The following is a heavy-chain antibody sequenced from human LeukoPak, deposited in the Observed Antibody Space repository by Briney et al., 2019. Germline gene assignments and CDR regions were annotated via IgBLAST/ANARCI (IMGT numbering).Heavy chain of an antibody. Sequence: SETLSLTCTVSGGSISSSSYYWGWIRQPPGKGLEWIGSIYYSGSIYYNPSLKSRVTISVDTSKNQFSLKLSSVIAADTAVYYCARHTQTVFDYWGQGTLVTVSS. CDR3: ARHTQTVFDY. V-gene: IGHV4-39*01. J-gene: IGHJ4*02. D-gene: IGHD4-17*01. CDR2: IYYSGSI. CDR1: GGSISSSSYY.